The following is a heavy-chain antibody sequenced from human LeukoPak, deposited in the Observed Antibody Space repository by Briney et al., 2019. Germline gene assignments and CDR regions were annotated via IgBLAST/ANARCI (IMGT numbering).Heavy chain of an antibody. J-gene: IGHJ4*02. D-gene: IGHD3-22*01. CDR3: AKAHAFTMIVVVIRYYFDY. V-gene: IGHV3-23*01. Sequence: QPGGSLRLSCAASGFTFSSYAMSWVRQAPGKGLEWVSDICGSCGSTYYADSVKGRFTHSRDNSKNTLYLKMNSLRAEDTAVYYCAKAHAFTMIVVVIRYYFDYWGQGTLVTVSS. CDR2: ICGSCGST. CDR1: GFTFSSYA.